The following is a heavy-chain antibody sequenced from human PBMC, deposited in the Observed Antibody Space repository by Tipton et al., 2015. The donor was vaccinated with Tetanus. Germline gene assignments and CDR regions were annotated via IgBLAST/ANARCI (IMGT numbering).Heavy chain of an antibody. V-gene: IGHV4-34*01. CDR3: AASVVRWFDP. CDR2: INYTGSA. J-gene: IGHJ5*02. Sequence: TLYLTCAVHGGSFSDNFWSWIRQSPGKGLEWIGEINYTGSANYNPSLKSRVTMSVDTSKKQISLQLNSVTAADTAVYYCAASVVRWFDPWGQGTRVTVSS. CDR1: GGSFSDNF. D-gene: IGHD2-2*01.